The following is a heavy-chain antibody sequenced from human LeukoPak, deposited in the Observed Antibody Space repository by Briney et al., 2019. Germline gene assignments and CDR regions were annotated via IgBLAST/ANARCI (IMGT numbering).Heavy chain of an antibody. Sequence: SETLSLTCTVSGGSISSGGYYWSWIRQHPGKGLEWIGYIYYSGSTYYNPSLKSRVTISVDTSKNQISLNLNSVTAADTAVYYCVRDSARENYHDGFDIWGQGTMVTVS. D-gene: IGHD1-7*01. CDR3: VRDSARENYHDGFDI. J-gene: IGHJ3*02. CDR2: IYYSGST. CDR1: GGSISSGGYY. V-gene: IGHV4-31*03.